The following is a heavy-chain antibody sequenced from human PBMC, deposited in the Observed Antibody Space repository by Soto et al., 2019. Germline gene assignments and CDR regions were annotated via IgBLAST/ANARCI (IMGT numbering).Heavy chain of an antibody. D-gene: IGHD3-22*01. CDR3: AHVIVATGTAY. CDR2: ISGSGDTT. J-gene: IGHJ4*02. Sequence: EVQVLESGGGLVQVGGSLRLSCAASGFTFSSYHMSWVRQAPGKGLEWVSAISGSGDTTYYADSVKGRFTISRDNSKNTMFLQMDSLTADDTAIYYFAHVIVATGTAYWGQGTLVTVSS. V-gene: IGHV3-23*01. CDR1: GFTFSSYH.